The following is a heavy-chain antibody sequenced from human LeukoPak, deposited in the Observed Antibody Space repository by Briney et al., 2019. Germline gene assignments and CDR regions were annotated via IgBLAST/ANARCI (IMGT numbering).Heavy chain of an antibody. V-gene: IGHV1-2*02. J-gene: IGHJ4*02. CDR3: ARQSPSSGWYDY. D-gene: IGHD6-19*01. CDR1: GYTFSDYY. CDR2: INPNSGGT. Sequence: GASVKVSCKASGYTFSDYYMHWVRQAPGQGLEWMGWINPNSGGTNYAQKFQGRVTMTRDMSISTAYMEVSRLTSDDTAVYYCARQSPSSGWYDYWGQGTLVTVSS.